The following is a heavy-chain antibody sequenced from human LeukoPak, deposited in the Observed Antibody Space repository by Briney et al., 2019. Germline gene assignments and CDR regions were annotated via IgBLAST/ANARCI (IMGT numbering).Heavy chain of an antibody. D-gene: IGHD3-22*01. J-gene: IGHJ4*02. V-gene: IGHV1-46*01. CDR1: GYTFTSYY. Sequence: VASVKVSCKASGYTFTSYYMHWVRQAPGQGLEWMGIINPSGGSTSYAQKFQGRVTMTRDTSTSTVYMELSSLRSEDTAVYYCARDLEYDSSGWNYFDYWGQGTLVTVSS. CDR3: ARDLEYDSSGWNYFDY. CDR2: INPSGGST.